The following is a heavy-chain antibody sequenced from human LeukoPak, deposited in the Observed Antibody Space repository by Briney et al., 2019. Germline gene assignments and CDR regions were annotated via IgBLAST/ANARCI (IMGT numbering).Heavy chain of an antibody. Sequence: SETLSLTCSVSGSSISSDYYWGWVRQPPGKGLEWIGSIKHRGRSYYTPSLKSRVTISVDTSKNQFSLQLSSVTAADTAVYYCARVVGATSIDYWGQGILVTVSS. D-gene: IGHD2-15*01. CDR1: GSSISSDYY. V-gene: IGHV4-38-2*02. J-gene: IGHJ4*02. CDR3: ARVVGATSIDY. CDR2: IKHRGRS.